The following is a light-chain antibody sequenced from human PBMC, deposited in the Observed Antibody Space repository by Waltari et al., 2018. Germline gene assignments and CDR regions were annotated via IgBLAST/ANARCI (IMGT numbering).Light chain of an antibody. Sequence: ETVLTQSPVTLSLSPGEGATLSCKASQSVGSSFAWYQQQPGQAPRLLIYNASNRAAGIPARFSGSGSGTDFTLTISSLEPEDFAVYYCQQRSNWNTFGQGTKLEIK. CDR1: QSVGSS. J-gene: IGKJ2*01. V-gene: IGKV3-11*01. CDR2: NAS. CDR3: QQRSNWNT.